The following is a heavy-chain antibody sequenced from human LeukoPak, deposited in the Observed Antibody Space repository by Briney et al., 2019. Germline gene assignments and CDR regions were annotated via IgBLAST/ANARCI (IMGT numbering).Heavy chain of an antibody. D-gene: IGHD6-25*01. J-gene: IGHJ3*02. CDR1: GFTFSSYW. Sequence: GGSLRLSCAASGFTFSSYWMSWVRQAPGKGLERVANIKQDGSEKYYVDSVKGRFTISRDNAKNSLYLQMNSLRAEDTAVYYCARDPQYSSAVDAFDIWGQGTMVTVSS. CDR2: IKQDGSEK. CDR3: ARDPQYSSAVDAFDI. V-gene: IGHV3-7*01.